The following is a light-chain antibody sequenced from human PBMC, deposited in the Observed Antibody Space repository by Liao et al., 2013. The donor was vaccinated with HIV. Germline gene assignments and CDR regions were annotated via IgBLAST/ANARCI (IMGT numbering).Light chain of an antibody. CDR3: QVWDHSSDHVV. J-gene: IGLJ2*01. V-gene: IGLV3-21*01. CDR2: YDS. CDR1: NIGSKS. Sequence: SYVLTQPPSVSVAPGQTATITCGGHNIGSKSVHWYQQRPGQAPVLVIHYDSARPSGIPERFSGSNSVNTATLTISTVEAGDEADYYCQVWDHSSDHVVFGGGDQADRP.